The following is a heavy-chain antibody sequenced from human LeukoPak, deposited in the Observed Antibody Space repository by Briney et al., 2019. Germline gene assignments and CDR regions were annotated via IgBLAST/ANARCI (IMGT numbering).Heavy chain of an antibody. CDR3: ARGNKDYGDYARGLSDY. CDR1: GYIFTGYY. CDR2: MNPNSGNT. D-gene: IGHD4-17*01. Sequence: ASVTVSFKSSGYIFTGYYMHWVRQAPGQGLEGMGWMNPNSGNTGYAQKFQGRVTITRNTSISTAYMELSSLRSEDTAVYYCARGNKDYGDYARGLSDYWGQGTLVTVSS. V-gene: IGHV1-8*03. J-gene: IGHJ4*02.